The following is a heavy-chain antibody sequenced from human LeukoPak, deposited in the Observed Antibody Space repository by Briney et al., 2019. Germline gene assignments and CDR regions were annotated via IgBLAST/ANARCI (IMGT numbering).Heavy chain of an antibody. V-gene: IGHV3-30*03. CDR1: GFTFSSYG. J-gene: IGHJ4*02. D-gene: IGHD2-15*01. CDR3: AREYAADPDRNNDY. CDR2: ISYDGSNK. Sequence: GGSLRLSCAASGFTFSSYGMHWVRQAPGKGLEWVAVISYDGSNKYYADSVKGRFTISRDNSKNTLYLQMNSLRAEDTAVYYCAREYAADPDRNNDYWGQGTLVTVSS.